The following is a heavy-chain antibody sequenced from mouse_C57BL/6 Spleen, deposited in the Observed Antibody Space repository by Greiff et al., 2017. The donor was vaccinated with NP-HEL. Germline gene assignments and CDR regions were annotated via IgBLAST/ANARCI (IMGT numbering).Heavy chain of an antibody. CDR2: IEPENGDT. J-gene: IGHJ1*03. V-gene: IGHV14-4*01. CDR3: TTFLYYGSSYGYFDV. D-gene: IGHD1-1*01. CDR1: GFNIKDDY. Sequence: VQLQQSGAELVRPGASVKLSCTASGFNIKDDYMHWVKQRPEQGMEWIGWIEPENGDTEYASKFQGKATITADTSSNTAYLQLSSLTSEDTAVYYCTTFLYYGSSYGYFDVWGTGTTVTVSS.